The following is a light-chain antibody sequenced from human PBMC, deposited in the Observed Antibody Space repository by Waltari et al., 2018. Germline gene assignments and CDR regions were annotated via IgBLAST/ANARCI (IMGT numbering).Light chain of an antibody. V-gene: IGLV2-23*01. CDR2: ERS. J-gene: IGLJ2*01. CDR3: CSFPGSSIAV. Sequence: CYQPHPGNTPYLMMYERSTRQSGCSNRFSASKSGNRASPTFSGLQSEDEATYYCCSFPGSSIAVFGGGPKLTVL.